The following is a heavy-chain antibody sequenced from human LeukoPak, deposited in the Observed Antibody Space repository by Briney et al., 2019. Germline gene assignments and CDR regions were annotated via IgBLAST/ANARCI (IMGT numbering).Heavy chain of an antibody. J-gene: IGHJ4*02. CDR3: AKDRRDGYNSY. CDR1: GFTFSSYG. Sequence: QAGGSLRLSCAASGFTFSSYGMHWVRQAPGKGLEWVAVISYDGSNKYYADSVKGRFTISRDNSKNTLYLQMNSLRAEDTAVYYCAKDRRDGYNSYWGQGTLVTVSS. V-gene: IGHV3-30*18. CDR2: ISYDGSNK. D-gene: IGHD5-24*01.